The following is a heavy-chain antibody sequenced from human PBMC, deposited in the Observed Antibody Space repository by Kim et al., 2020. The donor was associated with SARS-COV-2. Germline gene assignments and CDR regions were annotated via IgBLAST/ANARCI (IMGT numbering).Heavy chain of an antibody. V-gene: IGHV3-33*06. J-gene: IGHJ1*01. D-gene: IGHD3-10*02. CDR3: AKAMFPDE. CDR2: IWHDDTSR. CDR1: GFIFNNFE. Sequence: GGSLRLSCAASGFIFNNFEMHWVRQAPGRGLEWVAVIWHDDTSRYYSESVKGRFTVSRDNSRNTVDLQMSGLRAEDTAFYYCAKAMFPDEWGQGTQAPVS.